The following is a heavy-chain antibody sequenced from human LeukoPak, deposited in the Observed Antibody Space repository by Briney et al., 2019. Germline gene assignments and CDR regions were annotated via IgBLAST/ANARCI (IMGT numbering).Heavy chain of an antibody. CDR2: ISSSGGST. CDR3: AKIPEGYGDYEKWFGP. J-gene: IGHJ5*02. CDR1: AFIFSSYG. V-gene: IGHV3-23*01. Sequence: LSGRSLRLSCAPSAFIFSSYGVSWARQPPGKWLEWASSISSSGGSTYYADSVKGPRSISRDNSKNTRYLQMNSLRAEDTAIYYCAKIPEGYGDYEKWFGPWGQGTLVTVSS. D-gene: IGHD4-17*01.